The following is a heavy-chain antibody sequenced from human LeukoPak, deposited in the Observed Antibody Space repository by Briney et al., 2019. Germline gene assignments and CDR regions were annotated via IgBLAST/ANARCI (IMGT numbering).Heavy chain of an antibody. CDR3: AKRPSSGWHFDY. J-gene: IGHJ4*02. V-gene: IGHV3-30*18. Sequence: GGSLRLSCAASGFTFSSYGMHWVRQAPGKGLEWVAVISYDGSNKYYADSVKGRFTISRDNSKNTLYLQMNSLRAEDTAVYYCAKRPSSGWHFDYWGQGTLVTVSS. CDR2: ISYDGSNK. CDR1: GFTFSSYG. D-gene: IGHD6-19*01.